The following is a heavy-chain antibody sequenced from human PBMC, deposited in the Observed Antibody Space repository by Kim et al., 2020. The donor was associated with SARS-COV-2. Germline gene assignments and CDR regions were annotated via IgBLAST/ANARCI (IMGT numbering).Heavy chain of an antibody. CDR3: AGGWGYYYGMDV. Sequence: GGSLRLSCAASGFTFSSYWMHWVRQAPGKGLVWVSRINSDGSSTSYADSVKGRFTISRDNAKNTLYLQMNSLRAEDTAVYYCAGGWGYYYGMDVWGQGTTVTVSS. CDR2: INSDGSST. CDR1: GFTFSSYW. D-gene: IGHD6-19*01. V-gene: IGHV3-74*01. J-gene: IGHJ6*02.